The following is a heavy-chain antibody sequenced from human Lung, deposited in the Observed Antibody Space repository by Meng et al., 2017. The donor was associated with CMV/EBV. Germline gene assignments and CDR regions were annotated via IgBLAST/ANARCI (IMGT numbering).Heavy chain of an antibody. D-gene: IGHD6-13*01. CDR3: AKAFSSSWYREYYDY. Sequence: GGSLRLSCAASGFTFSSSAMSWVRQAPGKGLEWVSAITASGGSTYHADSVEGRFTISRDNSKKMLYLQLNSLRVEDTAVYYCAKAFSSSWYREYYDYWGQGTLVTVSS. J-gene: IGHJ4*02. CDR2: ITASGGST. V-gene: IGHV3-23*01. CDR1: GFTFSSSA.